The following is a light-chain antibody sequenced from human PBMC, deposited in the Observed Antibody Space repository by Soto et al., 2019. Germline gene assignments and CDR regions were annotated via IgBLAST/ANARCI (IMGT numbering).Light chain of an antibody. CDR3: TSYASDFSWV. CDR1: SSDVGGHNF. J-gene: IGLJ3*02. Sequence: QSALTQPASVSGSPGQSITISFTGTSSDVGGHNFVSWYQHHPGKAPKLMIYEVTHRPSGISDRFSGSKAANTASLTISGLQAEDEADYSCTSYASDFSWVFGGGTQLPS. V-gene: IGLV2-14*01. CDR2: EVT.